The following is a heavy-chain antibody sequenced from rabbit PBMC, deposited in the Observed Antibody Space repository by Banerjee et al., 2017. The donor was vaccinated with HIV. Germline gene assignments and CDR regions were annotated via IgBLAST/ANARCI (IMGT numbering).Heavy chain of an antibody. V-gene: IGHV1S40*01. Sequence: QSLEESGGDLVKPGASLTLTCTASGFSFSSYWMNWVRQAPGKGLEWIGCIDAGSGSAYYASWAKGRFTISKISSTTVTLQMTSLTAADTATYFCASSAGYFYASFTLWGQGTLVTVS. J-gene: IGHJ4*01. D-gene: IGHD6-1*01. CDR2: IDAGSGSA. CDR3: ASSAGYFYASFTL. CDR1: GFSFSSYW.